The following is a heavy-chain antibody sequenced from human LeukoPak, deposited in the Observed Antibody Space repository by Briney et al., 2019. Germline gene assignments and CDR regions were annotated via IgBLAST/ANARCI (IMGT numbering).Heavy chain of an antibody. J-gene: IGHJ4*02. Sequence: SETLSLTYTVSLGFISSYYWSWIRQPPGKGLEWIGYIYYSGSTNYNPSLKSRVTTSVDTSKNQFSLKLSSVTAADTAVYYCARSTIFGVAPYYFDYWGQGTLVTVSS. CDR2: IYYSGST. V-gene: IGHV4-59*08. CDR1: LGFISSYY. CDR3: ARSTIFGVAPYYFDY. D-gene: IGHD3-3*01.